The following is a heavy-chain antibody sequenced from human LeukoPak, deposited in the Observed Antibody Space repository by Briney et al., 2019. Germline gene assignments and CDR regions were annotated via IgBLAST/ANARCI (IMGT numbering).Heavy chain of an antibody. CDR2: INAGNGNT. J-gene: IGHJ6*02. D-gene: IGHD3-3*01. V-gene: IGHV1-3*01. Sequence: ASVKVSCKASGYTFTRYAMHWVRQAPGQRLEWMGWINAGNGNTKYSQKFQGRVTITRDTSASTAYMELSSLRSEDTAVYYCARAGDPLDFWSGYQYYYYGMDVWGQGTTVTVSS. CDR3: ARAGDPLDFWSGYQYYYYGMDV. CDR1: GYTFTRYA.